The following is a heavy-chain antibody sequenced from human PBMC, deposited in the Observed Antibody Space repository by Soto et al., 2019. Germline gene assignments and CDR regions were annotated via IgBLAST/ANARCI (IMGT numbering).Heavy chain of an antibody. CDR1: GGSISSGCYS. CDR2: IYHSGST. Sequence: SETLSLTCAVSGGSISSGCYSWSWIRQPPGKGLEWIGYIYHSGSTYYNPSLKSRVTISVDRSKNQFSLKLSSVTAADTAVYYCARLGPYASGTYSFRHNRFDPWGQGTLVTVSS. D-gene: IGHD3-10*01. J-gene: IGHJ5*02. CDR3: ARLGPYASGTYSFRHNRFDP. V-gene: IGHV4-30-2*01.